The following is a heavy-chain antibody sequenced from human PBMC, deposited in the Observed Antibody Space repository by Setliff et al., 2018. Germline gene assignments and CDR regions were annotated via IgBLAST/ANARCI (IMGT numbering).Heavy chain of an antibody. J-gene: IGHJ4*02. CDR1: YYSISSGYY. Sequence: PSETLSLTCAVSYYSISSGYYWGWIRQPPGKGLEWIGSMYHSGSTYYSPSLESQVTISVDMSKNQFSLKLTSVTAADTAVYYCRVWVTMIEMESWGQGTLVTVSS. V-gene: IGHV4-38-2*01. CDR2: MYHSGST. CDR3: RVWVTMIEMES. D-gene: IGHD3-22*01.